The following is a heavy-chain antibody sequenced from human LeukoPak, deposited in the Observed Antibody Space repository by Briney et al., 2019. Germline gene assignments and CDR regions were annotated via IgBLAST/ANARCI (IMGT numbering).Heavy chain of an antibody. V-gene: IGHV3-30*02. Sequence: GGSLRLSCAASGFTFSSYGMHWVRQAPGKGLEWVAFIRYDGSNKYYADSVKGRFTISRDNSKNTLYLQMNSLRAEDTAVYYCAKGGYRYSSSWYGYFQHWGQGTLVTVSS. CDR3: AKGGYRYSSSWYGYFQH. J-gene: IGHJ1*01. D-gene: IGHD6-13*01. CDR1: GFTFSSYG. CDR2: IRYDGSNK.